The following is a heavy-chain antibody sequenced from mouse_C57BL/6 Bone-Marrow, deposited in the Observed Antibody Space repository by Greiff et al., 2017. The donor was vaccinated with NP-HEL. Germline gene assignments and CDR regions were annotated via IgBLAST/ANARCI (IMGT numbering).Heavy chain of an antibody. CDR3: ARATYYDYDGAMDY. J-gene: IGHJ4*01. CDR2: INPNNGGT. CDR1: GYTFTDYY. D-gene: IGHD2-4*01. V-gene: IGHV1-26*01. Sequence: EVQLQQSGPELVKPGASVKISCKASGYTFTDYYVNWVKQSNGKSLEWIGDINPNNGGTSYNQKFKGKATLTVDKSSSTAYMELRSLTSEDSAVYYCARATYYDYDGAMDYWGQGTSVTGSS.